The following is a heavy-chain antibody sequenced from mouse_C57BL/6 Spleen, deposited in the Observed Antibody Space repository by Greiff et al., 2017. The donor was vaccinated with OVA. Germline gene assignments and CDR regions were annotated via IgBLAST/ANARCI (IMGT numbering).Heavy chain of an antibody. Sequence: QVQLKESGAELVRPGASVTLSCKASGYTFTDYEMHWVKQTPVHGLEWIGAIDPETGGTAYNQKFKGKAILTADKSSSTAYMELRSLTSEDSAVYYCTNNWERFAYWGQGTLVTVSA. V-gene: IGHV1-15*01. CDR1: GYTFTDYE. D-gene: IGHD4-1*01. J-gene: IGHJ3*01. CDR3: TNNWERFAY. CDR2: IDPETGGT.